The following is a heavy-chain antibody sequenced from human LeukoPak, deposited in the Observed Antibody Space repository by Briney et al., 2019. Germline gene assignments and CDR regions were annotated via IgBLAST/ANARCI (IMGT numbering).Heavy chain of an antibody. CDR1: GGSFSGYY. D-gene: IGHD5-18*01. J-gene: IGHJ4*02. Sequence: SETLSLTCAVYGGSFSGYYWSWIRQPPGKGLEWIGEINHSGSTNYNPSLKSRVTISVDTSKDQFSLKLSSVTAADTAVYYCARGGYSYLFDYWGQGTLVTVSS. V-gene: IGHV4-34*01. CDR2: INHSGST. CDR3: ARGGYSYLFDY.